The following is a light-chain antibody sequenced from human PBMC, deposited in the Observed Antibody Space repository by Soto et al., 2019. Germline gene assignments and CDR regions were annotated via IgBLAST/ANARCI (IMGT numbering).Light chain of an antibody. CDR3: TSFTTSSTHV. J-gene: IGLJ1*01. CDR1: SSDIGNYNF. Sequence: QSVLTQPASVSGSPGQSITISCSGTSSDIGNYNFDSWYQQHPGKAPKLMIYDVTIRPSGVSYRFSGSKSGNTASLTISGLQTEDEADYYCTSFTTSSTHVFGHGTKLTVL. CDR2: DVT. V-gene: IGLV2-14*03.